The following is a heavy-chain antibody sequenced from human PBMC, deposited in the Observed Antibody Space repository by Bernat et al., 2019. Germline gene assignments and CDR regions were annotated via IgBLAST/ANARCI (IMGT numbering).Heavy chain of an antibody. D-gene: IGHD3-10*01. CDR3: ARWPHNYDASESRFDP. CDR2: INPNTGGT. Sequence: QVQLVQSGAEVKTPGASVKVSCKASGYTFTAYCIHWVRQAPGQGLEWMGWINPNTGGTNFAQKFQRKVTITRGTSISRTYMELSSLRSDDTALYYGARWPHNYDASESRFDPWGQGTLVTVSS. J-gene: IGHJ5*02. CDR1: GYTFTAYC. V-gene: IGHV1-2*02.